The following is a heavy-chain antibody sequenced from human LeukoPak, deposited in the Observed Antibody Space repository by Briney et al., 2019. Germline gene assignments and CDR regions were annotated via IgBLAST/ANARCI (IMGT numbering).Heavy chain of an antibody. CDR2: IYYSGST. V-gene: IGHV4-61*01. J-gene: IGHJ5*02. D-gene: IGHD5-12*01. CDR1: GGSISSSSYY. Sequence: SETLSLTCTVSGGSISSSSYYWSWVRQPPGKGLEWIGYIYYSGSTNYNPSLKSRVTISVDTSKNQFSLKLSAVTAADTAVYYCAREKVDIGVRWIDPWGQGTLVTVSS. CDR3: AREKVDIGVRWIDP.